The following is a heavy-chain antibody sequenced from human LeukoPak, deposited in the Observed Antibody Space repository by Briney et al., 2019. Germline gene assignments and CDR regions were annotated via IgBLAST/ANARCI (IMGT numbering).Heavy chain of an antibody. J-gene: IGHJ4*02. CDR2: ISPSGGST. V-gene: IGHV3-23*01. CDR3: AKATLQWELHPSSIDS. D-gene: IGHD1-26*01. Sequence: GGSLRLSCGASGFSFSNFAMNWVRQGPGKGLEWVSSISPSGGSTYYTVSVRGRFTISRDNSKNISFLQMDSLGAEDTALYYCAKATLQWELHPSSIDSWGQGALVTVSS. CDR1: GFSFSNFA.